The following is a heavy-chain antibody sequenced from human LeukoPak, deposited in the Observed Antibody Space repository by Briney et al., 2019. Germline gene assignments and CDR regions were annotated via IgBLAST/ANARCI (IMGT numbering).Heavy chain of an antibody. V-gene: IGHV4-34*01. CDR1: GGSFSGYY. J-gene: IGHJ6*04. CDR2: INHSGST. D-gene: IGHD5-12*01. CDR3: ARGGYSGYPTPLYYGMDV. Sequence: SETLSLTGAVYGGSFSGYYWSWIRQPPGKGLEWIGEINHSGSTNYNPSLKSRVTISVDTSKNQFSLKLSSVTAADTAVYYCARGGYSGYPTPLYYGMDVWGKGTTVTVSS.